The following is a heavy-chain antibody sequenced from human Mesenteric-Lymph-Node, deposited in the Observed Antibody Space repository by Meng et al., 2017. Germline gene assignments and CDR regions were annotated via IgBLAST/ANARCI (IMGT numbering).Heavy chain of an antibody. J-gene: IGHJ4*02. CDR3: ATGSGYYYSY. V-gene: IGHV3-74*01. CDR1: GFTFSSYW. CDR2: IISDETTT. Sequence: EVHLVESGGGLVQPGGSLGLSCAVSGFTFSSYWMHWVRQAPGKGLVWVSRIISDETTTTYADSVKGRFTISRDNARNTLYLQMNSLRAEDTAVYYCATGSGYYYSYWGQGTLVTVSS. D-gene: IGHD3-3*01.